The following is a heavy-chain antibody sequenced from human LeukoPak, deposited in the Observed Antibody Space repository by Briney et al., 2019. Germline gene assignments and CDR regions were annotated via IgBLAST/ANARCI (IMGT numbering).Heavy chain of an antibody. J-gene: IGHJ4*02. Sequence: GGSLRLSCAASGFNLSSYEMNWVRQTPGKGLEWVGRIKSKTDGGTADYAAPVEGRFTISRDDSKNTLYLQMNSLKSEDTAVYYCTRSAVAGGYWGQGTLVTV. CDR2: IKSKTDGGTA. V-gene: IGHV3-15*01. CDR1: GFNLSSYE. D-gene: IGHD6-19*01. CDR3: TRSAVAGGY.